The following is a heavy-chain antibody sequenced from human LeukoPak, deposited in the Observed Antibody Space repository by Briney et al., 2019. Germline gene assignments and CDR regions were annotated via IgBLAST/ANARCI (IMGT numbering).Heavy chain of an antibody. CDR2: INPNSGGT. J-gene: IGHJ3*02. Sequence: ASVKVSCKASGYTFTGYYMHWVRQAPGQGLEWMGWINPNSGGTNYAQKFQCRVTMTRDTSISTAYMELSRLRSDDTAVYYCARGPRNIAVAATGAFDTWGQGTMVTVSS. CDR3: ARGPRNIAVAATGAFDT. D-gene: IGHD6-19*01. V-gene: IGHV1-2*02. CDR1: GYTFTGYY.